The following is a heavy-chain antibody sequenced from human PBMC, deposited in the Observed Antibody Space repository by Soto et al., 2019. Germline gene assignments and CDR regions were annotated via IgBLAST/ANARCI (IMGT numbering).Heavy chain of an antibody. V-gene: IGHV4-59*01. CDR3: ARCGGGSCYFDY. D-gene: IGHD2-15*01. J-gene: IGHJ4*02. CDR2: IYYSGST. CDR1: GGSISSYY. Sequence: SETLSLTCTVSGGSISSYYWSWIRQPPGKGLEWIGYIYYSGSTNYNPSLKSRVTISVDTSKNQFSLKLSSVTAADTAVYYCARCGGGSCYFDYWGQGTLVTVPS.